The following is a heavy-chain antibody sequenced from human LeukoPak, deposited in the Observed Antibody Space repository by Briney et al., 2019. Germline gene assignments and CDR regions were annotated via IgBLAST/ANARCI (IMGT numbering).Heavy chain of an antibody. D-gene: IGHD3-9*01. CDR2: LRGGGVST. V-gene: IGHV3-23*01. CDR3: ARVLDYDILTGYLGGAFDI. Sequence: GGSLRLSCAASGFTFSSFAMSWVRQAPGKGLEWVSALRGGGVSTYYADSVKGRFTISRDNSKNTLYLQMNSLRAEDTAVYYCARVLDYDILTGYLGGAFDIWGQGTMATVSS. J-gene: IGHJ3*02. CDR1: GFTFSSFA.